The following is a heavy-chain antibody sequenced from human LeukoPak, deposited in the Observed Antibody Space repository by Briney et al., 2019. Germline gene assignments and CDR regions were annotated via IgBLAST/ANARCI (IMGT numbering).Heavy chain of an antibody. J-gene: IGHJ4*02. CDR2: IRYDGSNK. CDR3: AKDFATYYYDSSGYYYFDY. D-gene: IGHD3-22*01. CDR1: GFTFSSYD. V-gene: IGHV3-30*02. Sequence: GGSLRLSCAASGFTFSSYDMHWVRQAPGKGLEWVAFIRYDGSNKYYADSVKGRFTISRDNSKNTLYLQMNSLRADDTAVYYCAKDFATYYYDSSGYYYFDYWGQGTLVTVSS.